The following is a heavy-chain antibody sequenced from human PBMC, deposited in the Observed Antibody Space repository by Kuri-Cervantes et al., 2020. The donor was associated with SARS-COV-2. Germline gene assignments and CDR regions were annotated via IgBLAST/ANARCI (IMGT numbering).Heavy chain of an antibody. CDR2: IIPILGTA. D-gene: IGHD6-13*01. CDR1: GGTFSSYA. CDR3: AKKGDSSSWYPGAFDI. J-gene: IGHJ3*02. Sequence: SVKVSCKASGGTFSSYAISWVRQAPGQGLEWMGRIIPILGTANYAQKFQGRVTITADKSTSTAYMELSSLRAEDTAVYYCAKKGDSSSWYPGAFDIWGQGTMVTVSS. V-gene: IGHV1-69*04.